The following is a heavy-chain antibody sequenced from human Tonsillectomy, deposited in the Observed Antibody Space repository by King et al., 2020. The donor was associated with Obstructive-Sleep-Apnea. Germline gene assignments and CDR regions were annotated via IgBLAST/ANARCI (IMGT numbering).Heavy chain of an antibody. CDR3: ARDPRRVRGETVDAFDI. Sequence: QLVQSGADVKKPGASVKVSCKASGYTFSSYGISWVRQAPGQGLEWMGWNSAHNANTNYAQKLQGRVTMTTDTSTSTAHMALRSLRSDDTAVLYCARDPRRVRGETVDAFDIWGQGTMVTVSS. V-gene: IGHV1-18*01. J-gene: IGHJ3*02. CDR2: NSAHNANT. CDR1: GYTFSSYG. D-gene: IGHD3-10*01.